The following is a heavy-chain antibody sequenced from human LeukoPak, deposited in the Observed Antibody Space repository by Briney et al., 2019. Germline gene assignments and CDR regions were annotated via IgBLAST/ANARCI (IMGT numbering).Heavy chain of an antibody. D-gene: IGHD5-12*01. CDR1: GFTFSSYA. J-gene: IGHJ5*02. CDR3: ATLYSGYDYPNRDP. V-gene: IGHV3-23*01. Sequence: GGSLRLSCAASGFTFSSYAMSWVRQAPGKGLEWVSAISGSGGSTYYADSVKGRFTISRDNSKNTLYLQMNSLRAEDTAVYYCATLYSGYDYPNRDPWGQGTLVTVSS. CDR2: ISGSGGST.